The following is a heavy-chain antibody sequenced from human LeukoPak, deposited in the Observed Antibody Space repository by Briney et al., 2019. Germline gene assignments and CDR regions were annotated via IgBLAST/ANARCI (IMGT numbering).Heavy chain of an antibody. CDR1: GFTFSSYG. D-gene: IGHD3-10*01. CDR2: VSSTGGDK. Sequence: PGGSLRLSCAASGFTFSSYGMHWIRQAPGKGLEWISYVSSTGGDKFYADPVKGRFTISRDNARNSLYMEMNDLIAEDTAFYYCARGENGSFDHWGQGTLVIVSS. J-gene: IGHJ4*02. CDR3: ARGENGSFDH. V-gene: IGHV3-21*05.